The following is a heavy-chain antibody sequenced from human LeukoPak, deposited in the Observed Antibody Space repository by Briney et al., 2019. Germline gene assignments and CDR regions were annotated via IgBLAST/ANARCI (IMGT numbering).Heavy chain of an antibody. V-gene: IGHV3-23*01. CDR3: AKGISSSDY. D-gene: IGHD2/OR15-2a*01. CDR1: GFTFSSSA. CDR2: ISGGSGTS. Sequence: PGGSLRLLCAASGFTFSSSAMTWVRQAPGKGLEWVSAISGGSGTSYYADSVKGRFTISRDNSKNTLYLQMNSLRAEDTAVYYCAKGISSSDYWGQGTLVTVSS. J-gene: IGHJ4*02.